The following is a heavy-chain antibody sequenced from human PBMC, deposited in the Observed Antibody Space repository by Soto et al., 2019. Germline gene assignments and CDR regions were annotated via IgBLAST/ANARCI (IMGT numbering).Heavy chain of an antibody. CDR2: ISFDGGNQ. Sequence: QVQLVQSGGGVVQPGRSLRLSCAASGIDFNTYGLHWVRQAPGKGLEWVPGISFDGGNQYYADSVKGRLTIYREKSNNSQYLQMNSRGAEVTATYYGAKDSSVTAAGSGGWFDPWGQGSLVIVSS. CDR3: AKDSSVTAAGSGGWFDP. CDR1: GIDFNTYG. J-gene: IGHJ5*02. D-gene: IGHD6-13*01. V-gene: IGHV3-30*18.